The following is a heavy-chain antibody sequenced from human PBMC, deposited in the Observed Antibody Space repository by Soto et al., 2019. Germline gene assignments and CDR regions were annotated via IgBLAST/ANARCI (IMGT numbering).Heavy chain of an antibody. CDR2: IYYSGST. D-gene: IGHD6-13*01. CDR1: GGSISSGGYY. Sequence: SETLSLTCTVSGGSISSGGYYWSWIRQHPGKGLEWIGYIYYSGSTNYNPSLKSRVTISVDTSKNQFSLKLSSVTAADTAVYYCATFSSWPQNWFDPWGQGTLVTVSS. CDR3: ATFSSWPQNWFDP. V-gene: IGHV4-31*03. J-gene: IGHJ5*02.